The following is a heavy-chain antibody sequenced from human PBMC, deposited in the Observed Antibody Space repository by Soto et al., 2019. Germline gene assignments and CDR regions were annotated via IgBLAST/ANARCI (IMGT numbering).Heavy chain of an antibody. Sequence: PGGSLRLSCAASGFTFSSYGMHWVRQAPGKGLEWVSVIWYDGSNKYYADSVKGRFTISRDSSKNTLYLQMNSLRAEDTAVYYCAKSLPSSWFDYWGQGTLVTVSS. V-gene: IGHV3-33*06. CDR2: IWYDGSNK. CDR1: GFTFSSYG. D-gene: IGHD6-13*01. J-gene: IGHJ5*01. CDR3: AKSLPSSWFDY.